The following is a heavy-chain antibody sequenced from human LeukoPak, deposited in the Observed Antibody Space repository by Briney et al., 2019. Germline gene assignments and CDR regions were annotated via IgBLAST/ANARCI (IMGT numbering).Heavy chain of an antibody. V-gene: IGHV4-59*11. CDR3: ARDRRRELVHAFDV. D-gene: IGHD1-7*01. CDR2: VHYTDSP. CDR1: GDSITTHY. J-gene: IGHJ3*01. Sequence: SETLSLTCTVSGDSITTHYWSWIRQPPGKGLEWIGYVHYTDSPNFNPSLKSRVTISLDTSKNQFSLKLTSVTAADAAVHYCARDRRRELVHAFDVWGRGTMVTVSS.